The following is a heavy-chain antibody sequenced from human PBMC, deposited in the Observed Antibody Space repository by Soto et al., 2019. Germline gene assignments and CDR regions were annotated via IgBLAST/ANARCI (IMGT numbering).Heavy chain of an antibody. Sequence: EVQLLESGGGLVQPGGSLRLSCAASGFTFSSYAMSWVRQAPGKGLEWVSAISGSGGSTYYADSVKGRFTISRDNSKNTLYLQMNSLRAEDTAVYYCAKVPLYCSSTSCYWGFDYWGQGTLVTVSS. CDR1: GFTFSSYA. D-gene: IGHD2-2*01. CDR2: ISGSGGST. CDR3: AKVPLYCSSTSCYWGFDY. J-gene: IGHJ4*02. V-gene: IGHV3-23*01.